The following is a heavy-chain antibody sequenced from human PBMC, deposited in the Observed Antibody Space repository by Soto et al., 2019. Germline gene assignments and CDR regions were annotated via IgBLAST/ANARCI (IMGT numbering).Heavy chain of an antibody. J-gene: IGHJ4*02. D-gene: IGHD3-9*01. CDR2: ISYDGSNK. Sequence: GSLRISCAASGFTFRSYGMHWVRQAPGKGLEWVAVISYDGSNKYYADSVKGRFTISRDNSKNTLYLQMNSLRAEDTAVYYCATEYYDILTGYLKSGFDYWGQGTLVTVSS. CDR1: GFTFRSYG. V-gene: IGHV3-30*03. CDR3: ATEYYDILTGYLKSGFDY.